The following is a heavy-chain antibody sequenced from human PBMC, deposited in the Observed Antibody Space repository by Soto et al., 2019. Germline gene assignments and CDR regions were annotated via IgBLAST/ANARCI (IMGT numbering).Heavy chain of an antibody. V-gene: IGHV4-31*03. CDR1: GGSISSGGYY. CDR2: IYYSGST. J-gene: IGHJ5*02. CDR3: ASIDGITMVRGVIITSGWFDP. D-gene: IGHD3-10*01. Sequence: QVQLQESGPGLVKPSQTLSLTCTVSGGSISSGGYYWSWIRQHPGKGLEWIGYIYYSGSTYYNPSLKSRVTISVDTSKNQFSLKLSSVTAADTAVYYCASIDGITMVRGVIITSGWFDPWGQGTLVTVSS.